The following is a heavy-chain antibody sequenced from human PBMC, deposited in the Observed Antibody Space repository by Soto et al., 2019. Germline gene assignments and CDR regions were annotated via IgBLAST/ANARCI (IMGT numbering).Heavy chain of an antibody. CDR1: GYTFTGYY. J-gene: IGHJ6*02. D-gene: IGHD2-15*01. Sequence: ASVQVSCKASGYTFTGYYMHWVRQAPGQGLEWMGWVNPNSGGTNYAQKFQGWVTMTRDTPISTAYMELSRLRSDDTAVYYCARGYCSGGSCYRYYYGMDVWGQGTTVTVSS. CDR2: VNPNSGGT. CDR3: ARGYCSGGSCYRYYYGMDV. V-gene: IGHV1-2*04.